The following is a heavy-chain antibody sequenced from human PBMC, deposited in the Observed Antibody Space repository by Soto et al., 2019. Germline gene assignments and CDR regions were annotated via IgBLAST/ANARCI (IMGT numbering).Heavy chain of an antibody. CDR2: VSHDGRNT. D-gene: IGHD6-19*01. J-gene: IGHJ4*02. Sequence: VQLVESGGGVVQPGRSLRLSCAASGFTFSDYAMHWVRQAPGKGLEWVAVVSHDGRNTHYADSVKGRFTISRDSSKNTVTVEMTSRRAGDTAVYYCAKGGRQWLVTSDFNYWGQGALVTVSS. CDR1: GFTFSDYA. V-gene: IGHV3-30*18. CDR3: AKGGRQWLVTSDFNY.